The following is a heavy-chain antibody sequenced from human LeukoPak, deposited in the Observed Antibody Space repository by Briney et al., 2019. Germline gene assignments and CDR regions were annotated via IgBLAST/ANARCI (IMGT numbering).Heavy chain of an antibody. V-gene: IGHV3-9*01. CDR2: ISWSSGSI. D-gene: IGHD5-18*01. CDR3: VKDGGGYTYGYDAFDI. Sequence: PGGSLRLSCAASGFTFDDYAMHWVRQGPGKGLEWVAGISWSSGSIDYADSVKGRFTIPRDDDENSLYLQMNSLRTEDTAFYYCVKDGGGYTYGYDAFDIWGQGTMVTVS. J-gene: IGHJ3*02. CDR1: GFTFDDYA.